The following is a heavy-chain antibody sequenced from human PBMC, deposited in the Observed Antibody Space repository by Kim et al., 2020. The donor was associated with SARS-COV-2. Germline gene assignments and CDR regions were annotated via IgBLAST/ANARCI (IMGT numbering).Heavy chain of an antibody. V-gene: IGHV1-24*01. J-gene: IGHJ4*02. CDR2: FDPEDGET. D-gene: IGHD3-22*01. Sequence: ASVKVSCKVSGYTLTELSMHWVRQAPGKGLEWMGGFDPEDGETIYAQKFQGRVTMTEDTSTDTAYMDLSSLRSEDTAVYYCATLDSSGYYKEYYFDYWGQGTLVTVSP. CDR3: ATLDSSGYYKEYYFDY. CDR1: GYTLTELS.